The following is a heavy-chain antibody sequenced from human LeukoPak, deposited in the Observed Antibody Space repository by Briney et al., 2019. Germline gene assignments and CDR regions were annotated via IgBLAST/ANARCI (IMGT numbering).Heavy chain of an antibody. D-gene: IGHD6-13*01. V-gene: IGHV3-74*01. Sequence: GGSLRLSCAASGFTFSSYWMHWVRQAPGKGLVWVSRINSDGSSTSYADSVKGRFTISRDSDKNTLYLQMNSLRAEDTAVYYCARDVTAGTGLFDYWGQGTLVTVSS. J-gene: IGHJ4*02. CDR1: GFTFSSYW. CDR2: INSDGSST. CDR3: ARDVTAGTGLFDY.